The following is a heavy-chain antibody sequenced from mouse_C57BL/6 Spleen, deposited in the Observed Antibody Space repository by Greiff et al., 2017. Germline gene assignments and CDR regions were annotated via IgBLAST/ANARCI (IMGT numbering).Heavy chain of an antibody. CDR1: GYSITSGYY. D-gene: IGHD1-1*01. V-gene: IGHV3-6*01. CDR3: ARENSPYYYGSSYSAMDY. J-gene: IGHJ4*01. CDR2: ISYDGSN. Sequence: VQLQQSGPGLVKPSQSLSLTCSVTGYSITSGYYWNWIRQFPGNKLEWMGYISYDGSNNYNPSLKNRISITRDTSKNQFFLKLNSVTTEDTATYYCARENSPYYYGSSYSAMDYWGQGTSVTVSS.